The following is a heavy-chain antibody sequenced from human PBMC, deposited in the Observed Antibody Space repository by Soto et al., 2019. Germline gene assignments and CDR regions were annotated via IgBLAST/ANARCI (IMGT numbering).Heavy chain of an antibody. V-gene: IGHV1-69*01. CDR1: GGTFSSFA. J-gene: IGHJ5*01. CDR3: ARDSKWLIINGNWFDS. CDR2: FIPLFGPA. Sequence: VQLVQSGAEVKRPGSSVKVSCNISGGTFSSFAFTWVRQAPGQGLEWMGGFIPLFGPANYAKKFQGRLTIIADDSTSTTYMELRSLRLDDTAIYYCARDSKWLIINGNWFDSWGQGTLVTVSS. D-gene: IGHD5-12*01.